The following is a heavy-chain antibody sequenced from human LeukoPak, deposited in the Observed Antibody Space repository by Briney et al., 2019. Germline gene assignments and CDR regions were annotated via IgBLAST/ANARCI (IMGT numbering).Heavy chain of an antibody. Sequence: SQTLSLTCSISGYSVSSNSSAWNWTRQSPSRGLEWLGRTYYRSKWYNDYAVSVKSRMTISPDTSKNQFSLQLNSVPPEDTAVYYCARGLSFVDYWGQGTLVTVSS. CDR2: TYYRSKWYN. D-gene: IGHD6-19*01. CDR3: ARGLSFVDY. V-gene: IGHV6-1*01. J-gene: IGHJ4*02. CDR1: GYSVSSNSSA.